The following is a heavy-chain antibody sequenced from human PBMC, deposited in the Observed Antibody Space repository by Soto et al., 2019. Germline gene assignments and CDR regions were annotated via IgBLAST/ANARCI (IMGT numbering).Heavy chain of an antibody. CDR3: ARGGVSTRTFDY. CDR1: GYNFAGYW. Sequence: GESLKISCKGSGYNFAGYWIAWVRQMPGKGLELMGISYPSDSDTRYRPSFQGQVTISADKSISSAYLQWSSLRASDTAMYYCARGGVSTRTFDYWGQGTPVTVSS. V-gene: IGHV5-51*01. D-gene: IGHD3-3*01. J-gene: IGHJ4*02. CDR2: SYPSDSDT.